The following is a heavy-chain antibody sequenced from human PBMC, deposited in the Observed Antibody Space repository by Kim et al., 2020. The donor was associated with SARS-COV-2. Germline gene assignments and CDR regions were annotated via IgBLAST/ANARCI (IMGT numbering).Heavy chain of an antibody. D-gene: IGHD3-10*01. J-gene: IGHJ4*01. V-gene: IGHV3-30*18. CDR3: AKEGTSGTFPDY. Sequence: LSLTCAVSGFTFRNYAMHWVRQAPGKGLEWVALISFDGSNTYYADSVKGRFTISRDNSKNTLFLQMFTLRDEDTAVYYCAKEGTSGTFPDYWGQGTLVTVSS. CDR1: GFTFRNYA. CDR2: ISFDGSNT.